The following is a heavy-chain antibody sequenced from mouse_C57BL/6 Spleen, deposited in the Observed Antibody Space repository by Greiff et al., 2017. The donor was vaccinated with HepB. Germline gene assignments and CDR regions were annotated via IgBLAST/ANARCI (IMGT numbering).Heavy chain of an antibody. CDR2: IRSKSNNYAT. V-gene: IGHV10-1*01. Sequence: EVKLMESGGGSVQPKGSLKHTCAATGFSFNTYAMNWVRQAPGKGVEWVARIRSKSNNYATYYAESVKDRFTIFRDDSESMLYLQMKNLKTEDTAMYYCVREGDSPYYRDYWSRGTTLTVSS. CDR3: VREGDSPYYRDY. D-gene: IGHD3-3*01. J-gene: IGHJ2*01. CDR1: GFSFNTYA.